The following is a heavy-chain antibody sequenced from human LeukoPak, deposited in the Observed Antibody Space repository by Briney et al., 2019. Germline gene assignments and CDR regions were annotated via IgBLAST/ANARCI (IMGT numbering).Heavy chain of an antibody. D-gene: IGHD6-19*01. CDR1: GGSISSTTYY. Sequence: KASETLSLTCTVSGGSISSTTYYWDWIRQPPGKGLEWIGTTYYSGSTYYNPSLKSRVTISVDTSKNEFSLNLSSVTAADTAVYYCAREVGGTGGWFDPWGQGTLVIVSS. J-gene: IGHJ5*02. CDR2: TYYSGST. V-gene: IGHV4-39*01. CDR3: AREVGGTGGWFDP.